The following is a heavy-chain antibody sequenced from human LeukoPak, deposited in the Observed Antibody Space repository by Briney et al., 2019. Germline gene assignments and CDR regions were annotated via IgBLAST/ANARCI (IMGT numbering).Heavy chain of an antibody. V-gene: IGHV4-34*01. CDR2: INHSGST. J-gene: IGHJ4*02. Sequence: SETLSLTCAVYGGSFSGYYWSWIRQPPGKGLEWIGEINHSGSTNYNPSLKSRVTISVDTSKNQFSLKLSSVTAADTAVYYCARVRCSWYPDYWGQGTLVTVSS. CDR1: GGSFSGYY. D-gene: IGHD6-13*01. CDR3: ARVRCSWYPDY.